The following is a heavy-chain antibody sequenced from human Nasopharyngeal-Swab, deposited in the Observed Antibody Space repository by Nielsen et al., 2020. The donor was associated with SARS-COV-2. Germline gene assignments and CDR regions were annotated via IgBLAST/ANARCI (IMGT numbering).Heavy chain of an antibody. D-gene: IGHD3-10*01. CDR1: GFTFSSYG. CDR3: ARDRTMVRGEFMIDP. Sequence: GSLRLSCAASGFTFSSYGMHWVRQAPGKGLEWVAVIWYDGSNKYYADSVKGRFTISRDNSKNTLYLQMNSLRAEDTAVYYCARDRTMVRGEFMIDPWGQGTLVTVSS. V-gene: IGHV3-33*01. J-gene: IGHJ5*02. CDR2: IWYDGSNK.